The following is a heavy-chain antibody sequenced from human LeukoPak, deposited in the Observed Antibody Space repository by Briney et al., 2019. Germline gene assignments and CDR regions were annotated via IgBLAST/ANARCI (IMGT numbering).Heavy chain of an antibody. D-gene: IGHD3-10*01. J-gene: IGHJ4*02. CDR1: GFTFSSYG. CDR3: ARARDRGVINSFFDY. V-gene: IGHV3-33*01. CDR2: TWYDGSNK. Sequence: GGSLRLSCAASGFTFSSYGMHWVRQAPGKGLEWVAVTWYDGSNKYYADSVKGRFTISRDNSKNTLYLQMNSLRAEDTAVYYCARARDRGVINSFFDYWGQGTLVTVSS.